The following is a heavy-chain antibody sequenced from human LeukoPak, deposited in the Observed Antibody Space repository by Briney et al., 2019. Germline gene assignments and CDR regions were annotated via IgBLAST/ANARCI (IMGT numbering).Heavy chain of an antibody. D-gene: IGHD5-12*01. V-gene: IGHV3-53*01. CDR1: GFTASNNY. Sequence: PGGSLRHSCAASGFTASNNYMSWVRQSPEKGLEWVSVLYSPGTTYYADSVKGRFTISRDASKNTLYLEMNSVRAGDTAIYYCARRIPYSAYDWHAFDLWGQGTMVIVSS. J-gene: IGHJ3*01. CDR3: ARRIPYSAYDWHAFDL. CDR2: LYSPGTT.